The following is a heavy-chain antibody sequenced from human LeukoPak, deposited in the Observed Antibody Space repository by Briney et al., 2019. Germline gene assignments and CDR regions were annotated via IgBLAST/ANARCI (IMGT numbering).Heavy chain of an antibody. V-gene: IGHV4-59*01. Sequence: PSETLSLTCTVSGGSISSYYWSWIRQPPGKGLEWIGYIYYSGSTNYNPSLKSRVTISVDTSKNQFSLKLSSVTAADTAVYYCARVTYYYDSRFDYWGQGTLVTVSS. CDR2: IYYSGST. D-gene: IGHD3-22*01. J-gene: IGHJ4*02. CDR3: ARVTYYYDSRFDY. CDR1: GGSISSYY.